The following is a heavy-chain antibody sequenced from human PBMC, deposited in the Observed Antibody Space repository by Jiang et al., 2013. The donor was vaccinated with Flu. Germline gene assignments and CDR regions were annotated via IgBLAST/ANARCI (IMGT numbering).Heavy chain of an antibody. CDR3: ASGEGYNFDL. CDR2: INTNTGNP. D-gene: IGHD3-10*01. CDR1: GYTFTTYA. J-gene: IGHJ2*01. V-gene: IGHV7-4-1*02. Sequence: LQSGSELKNPGASVKVSCKASGYTFTTYAMNWVRQAPGQGLEWMGWINTNTGNPTYAQGFTGRFVFSLDTSVSTAYLQISSLKTDDTALYYCASGEGYNFDLWGRGTLVTVSS.